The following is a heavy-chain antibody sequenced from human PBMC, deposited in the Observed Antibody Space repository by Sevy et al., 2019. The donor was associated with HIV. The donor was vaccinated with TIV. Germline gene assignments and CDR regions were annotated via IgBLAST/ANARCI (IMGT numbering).Heavy chain of an antibody. D-gene: IGHD1-26*01. Sequence: GGSLRLSCAASGFIFSKFALSWVRQAPGRGLEWVSAVSGNDGSTYYAASVKGRFTISGDISKNMLYLQMNSLRAEDTAVYYCATYSVNYYYGMDVWGQGTTVTVSS. CDR2: VSGNDGST. J-gene: IGHJ6*02. V-gene: IGHV3-23*01. CDR3: ATYSVNYYYGMDV. CDR1: GFIFSKFA.